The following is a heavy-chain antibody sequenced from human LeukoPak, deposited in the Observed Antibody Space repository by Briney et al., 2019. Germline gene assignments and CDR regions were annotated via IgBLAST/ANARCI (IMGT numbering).Heavy chain of an antibody. Sequence: GGSLRLSCAASGFTFSSYSMNWVRQAPGKGLEWVSSISSSSSYIYYADSVKGRFTISRDNAKNSLYLQMNSLRAEDTAVYYCARDRLNYDILTGYSSPYFQHWGQGTLVTVSS. CDR2: ISSSSSYI. D-gene: IGHD3-9*01. J-gene: IGHJ1*01. V-gene: IGHV3-21*01. CDR3: ARDRLNYDILTGYSSPYFQH. CDR1: GFTFSSYS.